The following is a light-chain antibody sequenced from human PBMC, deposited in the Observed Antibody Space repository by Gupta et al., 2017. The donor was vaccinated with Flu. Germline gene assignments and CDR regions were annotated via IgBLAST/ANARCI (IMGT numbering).Light chain of an antibody. J-gene: IGKJ2*03. CDR1: QSISSY. CDR2: AAS. CDR3: QQSDSTPYS. V-gene: IGKV1-39*01. Sequence: DIQMTPSPSSLSASVGDRVTITCRASQSISSYLNWYQQKPGKAPKLLIYAASRLQSGVPSRFSGSGSGTDFTLTISSLQPEDFATYYCQQSDSTPYSFGQGTKMEIK.